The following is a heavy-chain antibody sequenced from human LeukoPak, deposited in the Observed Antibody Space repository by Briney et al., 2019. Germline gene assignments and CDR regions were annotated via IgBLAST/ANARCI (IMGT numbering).Heavy chain of an antibody. J-gene: IGHJ4*02. CDR2: IYYSGST. D-gene: IGHD3-22*01. V-gene: IGHV4-59*01. CDR3: VTYYYGSSGYYDY. CDR1: GGSISSYY. Sequence: PSETLSLTCTVSGGSISSYYWSWIRQPPGKGLEWIGYIYYSGSTNYNPSLKSRVTISVDTSKNQFSLKLSSVTAADTAVYYCVTYYYGSSGYYDYWGQGTLVTVSS.